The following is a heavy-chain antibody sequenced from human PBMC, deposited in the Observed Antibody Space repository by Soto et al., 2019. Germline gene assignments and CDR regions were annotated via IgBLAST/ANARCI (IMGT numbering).Heavy chain of an antibody. V-gene: IGHV3-21*01. Sequence: EVQLVESGGGLVKPGGSLRLSCAASGFTFSSYSMNWVRQAPGKGLEWVSSISSSSSYIYYADSVKGRFTISRDNAKNSLYLQMNSRSAEDTAVYYCARDGEAVAGTGFDPWGQGTLVTVSS. CDR2: ISSSSSYI. D-gene: IGHD6-19*01. CDR1: GFTFSSYS. J-gene: IGHJ5*02. CDR3: ARDGEAVAGTGFDP.